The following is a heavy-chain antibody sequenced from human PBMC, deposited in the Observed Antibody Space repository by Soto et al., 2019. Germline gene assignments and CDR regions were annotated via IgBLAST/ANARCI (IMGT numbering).Heavy chain of an antibody. CDR3: ARDFTKSSSWPYYFDY. J-gene: IGHJ4*02. V-gene: IGHV1-18*01. CDR1: GYKFTTYG. Sequence: QVQLVQSGAEVKKPGASVKVSCKASGYKFTTYGLSWVRQAPGHGLEWMGWIIAYSGSTKFAQKLQGRVTMTTDTSTTTAYMELRSLTSYDTAVYYCARDFTKSSSWPYYFDYWGQGTLVTVSS. D-gene: IGHD6-13*01. CDR2: IIAYSGST.